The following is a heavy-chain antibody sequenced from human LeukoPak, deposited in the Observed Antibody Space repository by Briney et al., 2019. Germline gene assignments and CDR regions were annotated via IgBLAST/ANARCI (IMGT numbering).Heavy chain of an antibody. CDR1: GYKFPLYW. V-gene: IGHV5-51*01. Sequence: GDSLKISCKGSGYKFPLYWIGWVRQMPGKGLEWMGIIDPDESNVIYSPSFQGQVTISVDKSISTAYLQWRSLKASDSAMYYCATPYPREYCSSTTCYFNYWGQGTLVTVSS. CDR2: IDPDESNV. CDR3: ATPYPREYCSSTTCYFNY. J-gene: IGHJ4*02. D-gene: IGHD2-2*01.